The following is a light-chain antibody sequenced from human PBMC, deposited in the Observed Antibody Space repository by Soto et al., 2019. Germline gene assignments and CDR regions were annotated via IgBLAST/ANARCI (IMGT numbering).Light chain of an antibody. CDR3: QSYDKRLTAYV. J-gene: IGLJ1*01. CDR1: SSNVGPGDA. Sequence: QSVLTQPPSVSGAPGQRVTISCTGASSNVGPGDAVHWYQHRPGTAPKLLIYEDNTRPSGVPDRLSASKSGTSASLAITGLQAEDEGHYYCQSYDKRLTAYVFGTGTKLTVL. V-gene: IGLV1-40*01. CDR2: EDN.